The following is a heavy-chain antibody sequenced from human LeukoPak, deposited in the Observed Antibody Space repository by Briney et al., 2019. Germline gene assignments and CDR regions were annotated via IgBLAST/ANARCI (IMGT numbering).Heavy chain of an antibody. CDR1: GGSISSYY. CDR2: IYTSGST. J-gene: IGHJ4*02. Sequence: PSETLSLTCTVSGGSISSYYWSWIRQPAGKGLEWIGRIYTSGSTNYNPSLKSRVTMSVDTSKNQFSLKLSSVTAEDTAVYYCARDRCGGDCYASDYFHYWGQGTLVTVSS. CDR3: ARDRCGGDCYASDYFHY. D-gene: IGHD2-21*02. V-gene: IGHV4-4*07.